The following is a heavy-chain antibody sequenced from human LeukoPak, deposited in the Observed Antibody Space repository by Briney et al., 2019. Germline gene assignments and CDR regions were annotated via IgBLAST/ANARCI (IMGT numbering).Heavy chain of an antibody. CDR2: ISYDGSNK. Sequence: GRSLRLSCAASGFTFSSYGMHWVRQAPGKGLEWVAVISYDGSNKYYADSVKGRFTISRDNSKSTLYLQMNSLRAEDTAVYYCAKVLGGYVPFDYWGQGTLVTVSS. V-gene: IGHV3-30*18. D-gene: IGHD3-22*01. CDR3: AKVLGGYVPFDY. CDR1: GFTFSSYG. J-gene: IGHJ4*02.